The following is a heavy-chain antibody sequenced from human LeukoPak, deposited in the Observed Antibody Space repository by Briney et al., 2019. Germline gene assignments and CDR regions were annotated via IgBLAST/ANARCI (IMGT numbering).Heavy chain of an antibody. D-gene: IGHD6-13*01. CDR3: ATRGAAAGTGTFWFDP. J-gene: IGHJ5*02. Sequence: ASVKVSCKVSGYTLTELSMHWVRQAPGKGLEWMGGFDPEDGETIYAQKFQGRVTMTEDTSTDTACMELSSLRSEDTAVYYCATRGAAAGTGTFWFDPWGQGTLVTVSS. CDR1: GYTLTELS. V-gene: IGHV1-24*01. CDR2: FDPEDGET.